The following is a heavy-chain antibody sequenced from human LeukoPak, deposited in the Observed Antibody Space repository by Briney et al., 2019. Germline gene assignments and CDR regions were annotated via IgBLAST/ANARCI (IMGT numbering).Heavy chain of an antibody. CDR2: ISGSGGSS. J-gene: IGHJ4*02. D-gene: IGHD3-16*01. Sequence: PGGSLRLSCAASGFTFSSYAMSWARPAPGKGLEWVSAISGSGGSSYFADSVKGRFTISRDKSKNTLYLQMNSLRAEDTAVYYCAKKGDNSFDYWGQGTLVTVSS. CDR1: GFTFSSYA. CDR3: AKKGDNSFDY. V-gene: IGHV3-23*01.